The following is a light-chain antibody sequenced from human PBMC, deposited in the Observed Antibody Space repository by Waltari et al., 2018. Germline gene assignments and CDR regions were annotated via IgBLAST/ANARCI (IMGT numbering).Light chain of an antibody. CDR3: QSYDTSLSIV. CDR1: GSNTGAGYD. J-gene: IGLJ3*02. V-gene: IGLV1-40*01. CDR2: GSS. Sequence: QSVLTQPPSVSGAPGQRVTISCTGSGSNTGAGYDVHWYQQLPRAAPKLLIYGSSSRPLGVPDRFFGSTSGTSASLAIIGLQAEDEADYYCQSYDTSLSIVFGGGTKLTVL.